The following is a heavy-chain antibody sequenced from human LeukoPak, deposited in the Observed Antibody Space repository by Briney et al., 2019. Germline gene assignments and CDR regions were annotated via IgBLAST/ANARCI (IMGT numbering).Heavy chain of an antibody. CDR2: IIPIFGTA. V-gene: IGHV1-69*13. Sequence: GASVKVSCKASGGTFSSYAISWVRQAPGQGLEWMGGIIPIFGTANYAQKFQGRVTITADESTSTAYMELSSLRSEDTAVYYCAYLGENYDILTGYPPLPYYFDYWGQGTLVTVSS. D-gene: IGHD3-9*01. J-gene: IGHJ4*02. CDR1: GGTFSSYA. CDR3: AYLGENYDILTGYPPLPYYFDY.